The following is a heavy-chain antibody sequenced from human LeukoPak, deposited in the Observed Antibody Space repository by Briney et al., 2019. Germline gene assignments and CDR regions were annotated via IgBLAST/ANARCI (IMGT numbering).Heavy chain of an antibody. D-gene: IGHD2-2*01. V-gene: IGHV1-2*02. CDR1: GYTFTAYY. Sequence: ASVKVSCKASGYTFTAYYMHWVRQAPGQGLEWMGWINPTGGATNCAQNFQGRVTMTRDTSITTAYMELSRLRSDDTAVFYCARGPHCSTTSCYSFDYWGEGTLVTVSS. CDR2: INPTGGAT. J-gene: IGHJ4*02. CDR3: ARGPHCSTTSCYSFDY.